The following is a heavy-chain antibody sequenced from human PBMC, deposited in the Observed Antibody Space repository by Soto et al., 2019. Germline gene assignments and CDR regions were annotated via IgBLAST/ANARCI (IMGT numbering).Heavy chain of an antibody. V-gene: IGHV4-39*01. J-gene: IGHJ6*04. Sequence: QLQLQESGPGLVKPSETLSLTCTVSGGSISSSSYYWGWIRQPPGKGLEWIGSVYYSGSTYYNPSLKSRVTISGDTSKNQSSLKLRSVTATDTAVYSCARRTTVTSFNVWGKGTTVTVSS. CDR3: ARRTTVTSFNV. CDR2: VYYSGST. CDR1: GGSISSSSYY. D-gene: IGHD4-17*01.